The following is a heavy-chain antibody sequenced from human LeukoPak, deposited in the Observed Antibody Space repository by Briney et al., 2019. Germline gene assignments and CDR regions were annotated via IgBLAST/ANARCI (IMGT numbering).Heavy chain of an antibody. J-gene: IGHJ4*02. CDR3: AKDGLLLLWFGEPDYFDY. CDR1: GFTFSSYG. V-gene: IGHV3-30*18. Sequence: GGSLRLSCAASGFTFSSYGMHWVRQAPGKGLEWVAVISYDGSNKYYADSVKGRFTISRDNSKNTLYLQMNSLRAEDTAVYYCAKDGLLLLWFGEPDYFDYWGQGTLVTVSS. CDR2: ISYDGSNK. D-gene: IGHD3-10*01.